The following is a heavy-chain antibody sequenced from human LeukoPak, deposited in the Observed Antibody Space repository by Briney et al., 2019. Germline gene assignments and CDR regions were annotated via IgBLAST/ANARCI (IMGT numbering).Heavy chain of an antibody. J-gene: IGHJ4*02. CDR2: IKSKTDGGTT. Sequence: PGGSLRLSCAASGLTFSNAWMSWVRQAPGKGLEWVGRIKSKTDGGTTDYAAPVKGRFTISRDDSKNTLYLQMNSLKTEDTAVYYCTTDTSVMITFGGVYWGQGTLVTVSS. V-gene: IGHV3-15*01. D-gene: IGHD3-16*01. CDR3: TTDTSVMITFGGVY. CDR1: GLTFSNAW.